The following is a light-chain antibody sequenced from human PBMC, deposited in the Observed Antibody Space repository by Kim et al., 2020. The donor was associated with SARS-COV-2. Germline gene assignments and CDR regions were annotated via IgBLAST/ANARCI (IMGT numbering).Light chain of an antibody. CDR3: QQYDNLPSWT. J-gene: IGKJ1*01. V-gene: IGKV1-33*01. Sequence: SVGDRVTITCQASQDISNYLHLYQQKPGKAPKLLIYDAYNLETGVPSRFSGSGSGTDFTFTISSLQPEDIATYYCQQYDNLPSWTFGQGTKVDIK. CDR1: QDISNY. CDR2: DAY.